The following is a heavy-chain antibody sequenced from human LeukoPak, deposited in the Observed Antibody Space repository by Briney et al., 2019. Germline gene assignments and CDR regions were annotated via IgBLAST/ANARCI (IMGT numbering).Heavy chain of an antibody. D-gene: IGHD3-22*01. J-gene: IGHJ3*02. V-gene: IGHV3-23*01. CDR1: GFTFTNYV. Sequence: GGSLRLSCVASGFTFTNYVMSWVRQAPGKGLEWVSAISDSGGSTYYADSVKGRFTISRDNSKNTLYLQMNSLRAEDTAVYYCAKDPRVIVVGDAFDIWGQGTMVIVSS. CDR3: AKDPRVIVVGDAFDI. CDR2: ISDSGGST.